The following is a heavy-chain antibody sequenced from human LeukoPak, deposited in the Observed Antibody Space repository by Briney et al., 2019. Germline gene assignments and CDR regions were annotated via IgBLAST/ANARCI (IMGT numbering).Heavy chain of an antibody. CDR3: VRGGLERRTYFDY. CDR2: ISMNVQTT. D-gene: IGHD1-1*01. CDR1: GFTFTNHV. J-gene: IGHJ4*02. V-gene: IGHV3-64D*06. Sequence: GWALTLSCSASGFTFTNHVMHWLRQAPGKGLQYVSGISMNVQTTYYAGSVKGRFTISRDSSKNTVYLQMNSLTAEDTAVYYCVRGGLERRTYFDYWGQGTLVSVSS.